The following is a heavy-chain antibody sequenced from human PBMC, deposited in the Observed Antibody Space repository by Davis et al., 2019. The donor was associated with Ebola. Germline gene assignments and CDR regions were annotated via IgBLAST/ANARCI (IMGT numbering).Heavy chain of an antibody. D-gene: IGHD2-15*01. J-gene: IGHJ6*02. Sequence: ASVKVSCTASGYTFTGYYMHWVRQAPGQGLEWMGWINPNSGGTNYAQKFQGRVTMTRDTSISTAYMELSRLRSDDTAVYYCARDYCSGGSCYSAGGMDVWGQGTTVTVSS. CDR1: GYTFTGYY. CDR2: INPNSGGT. CDR3: ARDYCSGGSCYSAGGMDV. V-gene: IGHV1-2*02.